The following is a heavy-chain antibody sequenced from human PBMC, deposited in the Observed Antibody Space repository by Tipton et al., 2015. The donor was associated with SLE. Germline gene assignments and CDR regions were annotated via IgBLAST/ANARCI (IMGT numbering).Heavy chain of an antibody. Sequence: TLSLTCTVSGGSISSYYWSWIRQPPGKGLEWIGYIYYSGSTNYNPSLKSRVTISVDTSKNQFSLKLSSVTAADTAVYYCARHRTYSSSWDGYNWFDPWGQGTLVTVSS. V-gene: IGHV4-59*08. CDR1: GGSISSYY. D-gene: IGHD6-13*01. CDR2: IYYSGST. J-gene: IGHJ5*02. CDR3: ARHRTYSSSWDGYNWFDP.